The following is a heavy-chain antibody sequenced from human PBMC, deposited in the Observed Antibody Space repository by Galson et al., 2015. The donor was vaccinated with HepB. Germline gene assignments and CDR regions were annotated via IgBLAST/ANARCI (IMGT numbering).Heavy chain of an antibody. V-gene: IGHV3-23*01. CDR2: ISVSGGST. CDR1: GFTFSSYA. J-gene: IGHJ3*02. D-gene: IGHD2-21*01. Sequence: SLRLSCAASGFTFSSYAMSWVRQAPGKGLEWVSAISVSGGSTYYADSVKGRFTVSRDNSKSTLYLQVNSLRTEDTAVYYCASDRPNIVVADAFDIWGQGTMVTVSS. CDR3: ASDRPNIVVADAFDI.